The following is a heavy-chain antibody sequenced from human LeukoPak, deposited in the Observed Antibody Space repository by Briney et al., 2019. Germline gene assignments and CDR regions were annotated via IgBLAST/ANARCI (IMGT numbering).Heavy chain of an antibody. CDR3: ARDGRYYYDSSGYYPFDY. V-gene: IGHV3-21*01. J-gene: IGHJ4*02. CDR2: ISSSSSYI. D-gene: IGHD3-22*01. Sequence: ETLSLTCAVYGGSFSGYSWSWIRQPPGKGLEWVSSISSSSSYIYYADSEKGRFTISRDNARNSLYLQMNSMRAEATAVNYCARDGRYYYDSSGYYPFDYWGQGTLVTVSS. CDR1: GGSFSGYS.